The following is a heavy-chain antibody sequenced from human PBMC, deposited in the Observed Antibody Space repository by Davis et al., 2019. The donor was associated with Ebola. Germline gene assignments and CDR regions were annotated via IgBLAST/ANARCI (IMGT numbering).Heavy chain of an antibody. J-gene: IGHJ4*02. Sequence: LTLSCTVSGDSISNGDYSWSWIRQSPGKALEWIGYIHHSGGTYYNPSLKSRLTISVDTSKNQFSLRLNSVTAADTATYYCARDDLTGLMDSWGQGTLVTVSS. D-gene: IGHD2-8*02. CDR3: ARDDLTGLMDS. V-gene: IGHV4-30-4*08. CDR1: GDSISNGDYS. CDR2: IHHSGGT.